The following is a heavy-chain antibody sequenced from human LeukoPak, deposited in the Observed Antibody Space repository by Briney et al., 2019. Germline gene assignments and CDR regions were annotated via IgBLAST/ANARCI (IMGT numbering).Heavy chain of an antibody. V-gene: IGHV3-30*03. CDR1: GFTFSSYW. D-gene: IGHD3-16*01. J-gene: IGHJ4*02. Sequence: GGSLRLSCAASGFTFSSYWMSWVRQAPGKGLEWVTVISNDGSKKYYADSVKGRFTISRDNSKNTLYLQMNSLRAEDTAIYYCATARGPAWFGGVLDYWGQGILVTVSS. CDR3: ATARGPAWFGGVLDY. CDR2: ISNDGSKK.